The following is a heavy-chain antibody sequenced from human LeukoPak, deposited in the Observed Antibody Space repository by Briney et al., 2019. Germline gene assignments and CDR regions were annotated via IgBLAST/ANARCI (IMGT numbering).Heavy chain of an antibody. CDR3: ASPLTYCGGDCYLPDV. V-gene: IGHV3-66*01. CDR1: GLTVSSNY. Sequence: GGSLRLFCAASGLTVSSNYMSWVRQAPGRGLEWVSVIYSGGSLYADSVKGRFTISTDNSKNTLYLHMNSLRAEDTAVYHCASPLTYCGGDCYLPDVWGQGTTVTVSS. CDR2: IYSGGS. D-gene: IGHD2-21*02. J-gene: IGHJ6*02.